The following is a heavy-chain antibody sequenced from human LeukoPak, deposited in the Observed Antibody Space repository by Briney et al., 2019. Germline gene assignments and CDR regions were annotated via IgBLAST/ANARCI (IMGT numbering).Heavy chain of an antibody. V-gene: IGHV3-23*01. CDR2: FSFNGVTT. CDR3: AKAPVTSCRGAYCYPFDS. D-gene: IGHD2-21*01. Sequence: GGSLRLSCAASGFTFSNYAMSWVRQAPGKGLEWVSTFSFNGVTTYYADSAKGRFTISRDNSKNTLYLQMNSLRAEDAAVYFCAKAPVTSCRGAYCYPFDSWGQGTLVTVSS. J-gene: IGHJ4*02. CDR1: GFTFSNYA.